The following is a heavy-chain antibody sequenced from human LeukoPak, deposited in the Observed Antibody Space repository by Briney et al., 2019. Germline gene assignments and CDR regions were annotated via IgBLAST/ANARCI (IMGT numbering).Heavy chain of an antibody. J-gene: IGHJ4*02. D-gene: IGHD4-23*01. Sequence: SETLSLTCTVSGGSISSSSYYWGWIRQPPGKGLEWIGSIYYSGSTYYNPSLKSRVTISVDTSKNQFSLKLSSVTAADTAVYYCARVTTVVTPAHFDYWGQGTLVTVSS. CDR1: GGSISSSSYY. CDR3: ARVTTVVTPAHFDY. V-gene: IGHV4-39*07. CDR2: IYYSGST.